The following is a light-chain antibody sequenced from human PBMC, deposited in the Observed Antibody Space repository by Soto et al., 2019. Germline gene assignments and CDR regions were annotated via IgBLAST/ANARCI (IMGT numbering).Light chain of an antibody. Sequence: QSVLTQPASVSGPPGQSITISCTGTSSDVGSYNLVSWYQQHPGKAPKLMIYEGSKRPSGVSNRFSGSKSGNTASLTISGLQAEDEADYYCCSYAGSSTLVFGGGTKLTVL. CDR3: CSYAGSSTLV. V-gene: IGLV2-23*01. CDR1: SSDVGSYNL. CDR2: EGS. J-gene: IGLJ3*02.